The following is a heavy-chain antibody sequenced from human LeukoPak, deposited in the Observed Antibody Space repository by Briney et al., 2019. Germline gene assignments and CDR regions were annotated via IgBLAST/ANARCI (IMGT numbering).Heavy chain of an antibody. CDR1: GGSISSGGYS. CDR2: IYHSGST. D-gene: IGHD3-16*02. Sequence: SETLSLTCAVSGGSISSGGYSWSWIRQPPGKGLEWIGYIYHSGSTYYNPSLKSRVTISVDRSKNQFSLKLSSVTAADTAVYYCARLNPLRLGELSPSFDYWGQGTLVTVSS. J-gene: IGHJ4*02. V-gene: IGHV4-30-2*01. CDR3: ARLNPLRLGELSPSFDY.